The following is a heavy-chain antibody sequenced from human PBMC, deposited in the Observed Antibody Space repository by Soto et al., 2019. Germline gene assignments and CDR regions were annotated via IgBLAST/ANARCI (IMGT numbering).Heavy chain of an antibody. D-gene: IGHD3-10*01. CDR1: GFSLSTSGVG. V-gene: IGHV2-5*01. CDR2: IYWNDDK. Sequence: SGPTLVNPTQTLTLTCTFSGFSLSTSGVGVGWIRQPPGKALEWLALIYWNDDKRYSPSLKSRLTITKDTSKNQVVLTMTNMDPVDTATYYCAHSGMGHYYGSGSYFDYWGQGTLVTVSS. CDR3: AHSGMGHYYGSGSYFDY. J-gene: IGHJ4*02.